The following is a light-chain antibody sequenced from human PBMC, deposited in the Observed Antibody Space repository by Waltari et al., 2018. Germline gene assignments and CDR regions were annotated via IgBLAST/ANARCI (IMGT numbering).Light chain of an antibody. J-gene: IGKJ5*01. CDR2: AAS. V-gene: IGKV1-39*01. CDR1: QSSSDY. Sequence: DIQMTQSPSSLSASVGDRVTITCRASQSSSDYLNWYQQKPGKAPKLLIYAASTLQSGVPSRCSGSRSGTDFALTISSLQPEDFATYYCQQIYSFGQGTRLEIK. CDR3: QQIYS.